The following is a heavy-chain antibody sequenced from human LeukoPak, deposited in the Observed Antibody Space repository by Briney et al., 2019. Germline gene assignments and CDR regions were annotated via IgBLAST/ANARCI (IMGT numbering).Heavy chain of an antibody. CDR3: ASWGEGALDN. CDR2: ISTSTTTI. J-gene: IGHJ4*02. D-gene: IGHD1-26*01. V-gene: IGHV3-48*01. CDR1: GFTFSSYS. Sequence: GGSLRLSCAASGFTFSSYSMNRVRQAPGKGLEWISYISTSTTTIYYANSVKGRFTTSRDNAKKSLYLQMNSLRVEDTGVYYCASWGEGALDNWGQGTLVTVSS.